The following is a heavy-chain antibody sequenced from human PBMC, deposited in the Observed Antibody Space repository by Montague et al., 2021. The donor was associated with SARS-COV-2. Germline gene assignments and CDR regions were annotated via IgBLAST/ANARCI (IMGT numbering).Heavy chain of an antibody. CDR3: ARGFDY. V-gene: IGHV4-59*01. Sequence: SETLSLTCTVSGRSSSSYYWSWIRQPPGRGPDWIGYIYYSGSTDYNPSLKSRVTISVDTSKNQFSLKLSSVTAADTAVYYCARGFDYWGQGTLVTVSS. J-gene: IGHJ4*02. CDR1: GRSSSSYY. CDR2: IYYSGST.